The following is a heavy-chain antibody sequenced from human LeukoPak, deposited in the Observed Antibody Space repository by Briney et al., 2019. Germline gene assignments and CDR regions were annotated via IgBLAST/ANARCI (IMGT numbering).Heavy chain of an antibody. V-gene: IGHV1-2*02. CDR1: GYTFTGYY. CDR3: ARGPYSGSYQDY. Sequence: ASVKVSCKASGYTFTGYYMHWVRQAPGQGLEWMGWINPNSGGTNYAQKFQGRVTMTRDTFISTAYMELSRLRSDDTAVYYCARGPYSGSYQDYWGQGTLVTVSS. D-gene: IGHD1-26*01. CDR2: INPNSGGT. J-gene: IGHJ4*02.